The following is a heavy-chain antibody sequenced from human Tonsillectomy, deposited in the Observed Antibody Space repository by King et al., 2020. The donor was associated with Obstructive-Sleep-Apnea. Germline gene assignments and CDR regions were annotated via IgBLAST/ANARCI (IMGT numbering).Heavy chain of an antibody. D-gene: IGHD3-10*01. Sequence: VQLVESGGGLVQPGVSLRLSCAASGFTFSSYAMNWVRQAPGKGLEWVSGISGSGGSTYYADSVKGRFTISRDNSKNTLYLQMNSLRAEDTAVFYCAKGDGSGNYYTGHFDYWGQGTLVTVSS. V-gene: IGHV3-23*04. CDR1: GFTFSSYA. CDR3: AKGDGSGNYYTGHFDY. CDR2: ISGSGGST. J-gene: IGHJ4*02.